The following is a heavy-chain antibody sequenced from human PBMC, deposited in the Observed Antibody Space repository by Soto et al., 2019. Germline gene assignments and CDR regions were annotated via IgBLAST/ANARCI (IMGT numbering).Heavy chain of an antibody. J-gene: IGHJ5*02. D-gene: IGHD3-22*01. Sequence: ASVKVSCKASGYTFTSYYMHWVRQAPGQGLEWMGIINPSGGSTSYAQKFQGRVTMTRDTSTSTVYMELSSLRSEVTAVYYCARDFEYYYDSSGYYPGWFDPWGQGTLVTVSS. CDR1: GYTFTSYY. V-gene: IGHV1-46*01. CDR2: INPSGGST. CDR3: ARDFEYYYDSSGYYPGWFDP.